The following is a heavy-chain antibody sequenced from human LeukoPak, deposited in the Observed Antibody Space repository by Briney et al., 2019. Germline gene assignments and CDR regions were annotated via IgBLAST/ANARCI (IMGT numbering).Heavy chain of an antibody. CDR3: AKVGYGWYAIDY. CDR1: GFTFSTYG. CDR2: IRYDGNNQ. J-gene: IGHJ4*02. V-gene: IGHV3-30*02. Sequence: GGSLRLSCVASGFTFSTYGVHWVRQAPGKGLEWVAFIRYDGNNQYYADSVKGRFTISRDNSKPTLYLQMNSLKTEDTAVYYCAKVGYGWYAIDYWGQGTLVTVSS. D-gene: IGHD6-19*01.